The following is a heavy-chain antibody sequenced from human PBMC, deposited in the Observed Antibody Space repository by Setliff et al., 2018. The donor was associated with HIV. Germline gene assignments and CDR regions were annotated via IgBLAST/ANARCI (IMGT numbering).Heavy chain of an antibody. Sequence: SVKVSCKASGYTFTIYDINWVRQATGQGLEWMGRIIPIFGTPNYAQKFQGRVTFTADKSTSTAYMELNSLRSEDTAVYYCARAQGYCGGECYYHFDYWGQGTLVTVSS. J-gene: IGHJ4*02. CDR1: GYTFTIYD. D-gene: IGHD2-21*01. CDR2: IIPIFGTP. CDR3: ARAQGYCGGECYYHFDY. V-gene: IGHV1-69*06.